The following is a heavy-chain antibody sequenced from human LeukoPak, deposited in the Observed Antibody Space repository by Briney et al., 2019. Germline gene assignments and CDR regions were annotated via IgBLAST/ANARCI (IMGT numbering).Heavy chain of an antibody. CDR3: ATDPTSSWETAFDI. J-gene: IGHJ3*02. CDR1: GFTFNTDT. D-gene: IGHD1-26*01. Sequence: PRGCLRLPCAASGFTFNTDTMNWGRQAPGKGLGWGSSISSGTSYIYYADSVKGRFTISRDNAKNSLYLQTNSLRAEETAAYYCATDPTSSWETAFDIWGQGTMVTVSS. V-gene: IGHV3-21*01. CDR2: ISSGTSYI.